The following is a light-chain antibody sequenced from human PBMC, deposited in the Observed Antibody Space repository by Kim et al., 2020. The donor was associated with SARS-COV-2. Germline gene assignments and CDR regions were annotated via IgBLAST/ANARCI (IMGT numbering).Light chain of an antibody. CDR3: SSYAGSYTKI. J-gene: IGLJ2*01. Sequence: QSALTQPPSASGSPGQSVTISCTGTSSDVGGYDFVSWYQQHPGKAPKVMIYEVTKRPSGVPDRFSGPKSGNTASLTVSGLQAEDEADYYCSSYAGSYTKIFGGGTQLTVL. CDR2: EVT. CDR1: SSDVGGYDF. V-gene: IGLV2-8*01.